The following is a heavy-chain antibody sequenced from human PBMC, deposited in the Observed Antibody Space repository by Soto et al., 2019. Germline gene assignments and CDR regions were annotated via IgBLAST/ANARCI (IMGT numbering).Heavy chain of an antibody. Sequence: EVQLLESGGGLVQPGGSLRLSCETSGFSFNTYAMTWVRQAPGMGLEWVAVINYSGRTTFHAQAVKGRCTISSDNSRNTVFLHMDSLRAEDTAVYYCVKQRGSGKTYYYNMDVWGLGTTVIVSS. J-gene: IGHJ6*02. D-gene: IGHD3-10*01. V-gene: IGHV3-23*01. CDR1: GFSFNTYA. CDR2: INYSGRTT. CDR3: VKQRGSGKTYYYNMDV.